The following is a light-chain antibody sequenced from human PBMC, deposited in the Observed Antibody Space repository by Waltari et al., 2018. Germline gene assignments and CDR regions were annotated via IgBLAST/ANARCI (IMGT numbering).Light chain of an antibody. CDR1: SSNIGSHT. V-gene: IGLV1-44*01. CDR2: RES. Sequence: QSVLTQPPSASGTSGQRVIIFCSGSSSNIGSHTANWYQQVPVSAPKLLIYRESRRPPGVPNRFPGSKSGTSASLASSGLQSEDEADYYCATWDDSLNARYVFGTGTKVTVL. J-gene: IGLJ1*01. CDR3: ATWDDSLNARYV.